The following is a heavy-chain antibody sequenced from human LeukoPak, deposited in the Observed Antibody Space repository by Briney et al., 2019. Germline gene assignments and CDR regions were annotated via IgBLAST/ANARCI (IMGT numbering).Heavy chain of an antibody. CDR3: AWEGDSNGYYSLDY. D-gene: IGHD3-22*01. CDR2: IIPIFGTA. V-gene: IGHV1-69*13. CDR1: GGTFSSYA. J-gene: IGHJ4*02. Sequence: SVKVSCKASGGTFSSYAISWMRQAPGQGLEWMGGIIPIFGTANYAQKFQGRVTITADESTSTAYMELSSLRSEDTAVYYCAWEGDSNGYYSLDYWGQGTLATVSS.